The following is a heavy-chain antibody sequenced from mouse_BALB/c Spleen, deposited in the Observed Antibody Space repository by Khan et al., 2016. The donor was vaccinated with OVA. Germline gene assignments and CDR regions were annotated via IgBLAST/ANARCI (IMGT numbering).Heavy chain of an antibody. Sequence: VQLQESGAELVRPGASVKMSCKASGYTFTSYTIHWIKQRPGQGLEWIGYINPSNGNTNYNQKLKDKATLTTDKSSTTAYLQLSSLTTDDSAVYNCVRDGAYHRNDGWFAYWGQGTLVTVSA. D-gene: IGHD2-14*01. CDR3: VRDGAYHRNDGWFAY. CDR1: GYTFTSYT. V-gene: IGHV1-4*01. J-gene: IGHJ3*01. CDR2: INPSNGNT.